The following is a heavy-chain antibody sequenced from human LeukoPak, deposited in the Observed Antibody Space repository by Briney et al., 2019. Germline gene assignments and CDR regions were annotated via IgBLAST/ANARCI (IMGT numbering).Heavy chain of an antibody. J-gene: IGHJ3*02. CDR2: IYPGDSDT. Sequence: GESLKISCKGSGYSFTSYWIGWVRQMPGKGLVWMGIIYPGDSDTRYSPSFQGQVTISADKSISTAYLQWSSLKASDTAMYYCARRSHYYDSSGYDAFDIWGQGTMVTVSS. CDR3: ARRSHYYDSSGYDAFDI. V-gene: IGHV5-51*01. CDR1: GYSFTSYW. D-gene: IGHD3-22*01.